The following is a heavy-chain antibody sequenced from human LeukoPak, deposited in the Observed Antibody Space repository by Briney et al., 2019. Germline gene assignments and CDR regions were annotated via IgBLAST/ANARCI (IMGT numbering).Heavy chain of an antibody. D-gene: IGHD5-12*01. V-gene: IGHV3-48*01. CDR3: ARDAGNSGYGCDL. CDR2: IRSSSET. CDR1: GFIFSNFA. Sequence: GGSLRLSCAASGFIFSNFAIYWVRQAPGKGLEWVSHIRSSSETFYADSVKGRFTISRDNARNSLYLQMNNLRGEDTAIYYCARDAGNSGYGCDLWGQGTLVTVSS. J-gene: IGHJ5*02.